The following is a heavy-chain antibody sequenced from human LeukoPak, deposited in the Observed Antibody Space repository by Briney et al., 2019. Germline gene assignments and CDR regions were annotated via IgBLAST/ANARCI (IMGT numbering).Heavy chain of an antibody. CDR1: GFTFSSYA. CDR2: ISGSGGST. V-gene: IGHV3-23*01. CDR3: AKDAVMYYDFWSGYYFSSYYFDY. J-gene: IGHJ4*02. D-gene: IGHD3-3*01. Sequence: GGSLRLSCAASGFTFSSYAMSWVRQAPGKGLEWVSAISGSGGSTYYADSVKGRFTISRDNSKNTLYLQMNSLRAEDTAVYYCAKDAVMYYDFWSGYYFSSYYFDYWGQGTLVTVSS.